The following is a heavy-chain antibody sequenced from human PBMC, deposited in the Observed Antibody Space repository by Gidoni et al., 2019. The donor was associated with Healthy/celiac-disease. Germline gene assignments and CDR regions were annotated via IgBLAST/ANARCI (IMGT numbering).Heavy chain of an antibody. J-gene: IGHJ3*02. Sequence: EVQLVETGGGLIQPGGSLRLSCAASGFTVSSNYMSWVRQAPGKGLEWVSVIYSGGSTYYADSVKGRFTISRDNSKNTLYLQMNSLRAEDTAVYYCARDISYYYDSSGYYAFDIWGQGTMVTVSS. D-gene: IGHD3-22*01. CDR2: IYSGGST. CDR3: ARDISYYYDSSGYYAFDI. CDR1: GFTVSSNY. V-gene: IGHV3-53*02.